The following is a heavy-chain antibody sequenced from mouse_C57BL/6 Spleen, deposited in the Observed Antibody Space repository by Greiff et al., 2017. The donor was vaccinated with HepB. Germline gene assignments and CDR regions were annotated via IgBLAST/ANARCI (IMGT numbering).Heavy chain of an antibody. Sequence: VQLQQPGAELVKPGASVKLSCKASGYTFTSYWMQWVKQRPGQGLEWIGEIDPSDSYTNYNQKFKGKATLTVDTSSSTAYMQLSSLTSEDSAVYYCARSSTAQATGFAYWGQGTLVTVSA. CDR2: IDPSDSYT. D-gene: IGHD3-2*02. CDR1: GYTFTSYW. V-gene: IGHV1-50*01. J-gene: IGHJ3*01. CDR3: ARSSTAQATGFAY.